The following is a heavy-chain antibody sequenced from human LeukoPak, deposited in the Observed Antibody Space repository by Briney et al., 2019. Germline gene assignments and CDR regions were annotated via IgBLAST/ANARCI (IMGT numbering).Heavy chain of an antibody. CDR3: ARNQVPAAYGNTDY. Sequence: PGGSLRLSCAASGFSFSSYAMSWVRQAPGKGLEWVAVVSYDGNNNYFADSVKGRFTISRDNSKNTLYLQMNSLRAEDTAVYYCARNQVPAAYGNTDYWGQGTLVTVSS. D-gene: IGHD2-2*01. CDR2: VSYDGNNN. J-gene: IGHJ4*02. CDR1: GFSFSSYA. V-gene: IGHV3-30*01.